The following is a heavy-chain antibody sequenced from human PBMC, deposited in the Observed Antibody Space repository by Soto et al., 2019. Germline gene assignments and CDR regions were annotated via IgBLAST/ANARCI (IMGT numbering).Heavy chain of an antibody. CDR1: AGSLSSDDYY. J-gene: IGHJ1*01. CDR2: IQSRGSI. Sequence: SQTRSLPCTLSAGSLSSDDYYWSWIRQAPGRGLEWIGYIQSRGSIYYNPTLKSRATMSIDTAGNQFSLKVSSVTVADTAVYYCARDLDGLHDDTSGPFPRPGWGQGTLVTVSS. D-gene: IGHD3-22*01. CDR3: ARDLDGLHDDTSGPFPRPG. V-gene: IGHV4-30-4*01.